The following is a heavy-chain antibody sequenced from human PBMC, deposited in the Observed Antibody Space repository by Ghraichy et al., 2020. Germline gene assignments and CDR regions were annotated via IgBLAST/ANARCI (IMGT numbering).Heavy chain of an antibody. Sequence: GGSLRLSCAASGFTFSSYAMHWVRQAPGKGLEWVAVISYDGSNKYYADSVKGRFTISRDNSKNTLYLQMNSLRAEDTAVYYCARVVGGYDIKGAPYNYGMDVWGQGTTVTVSS. V-gene: IGHV3-30*04. D-gene: IGHD3-22*01. J-gene: IGHJ6*02. CDR3: ARVVGGYDIKGAPYNYGMDV. CDR1: GFTFSSYA. CDR2: ISYDGSNK.